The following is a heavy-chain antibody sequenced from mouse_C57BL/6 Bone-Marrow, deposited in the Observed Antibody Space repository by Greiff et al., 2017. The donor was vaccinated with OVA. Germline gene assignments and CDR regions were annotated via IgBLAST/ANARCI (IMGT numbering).Heavy chain of an antibody. CDR1: GYTFTDYN. Sequence: VQLQQSGPELVKPGASVKMSCKASGYTFTDYNMHWVKQSHGKSLEWIGYINPNNGGTSYNQKFKGKATLTVNKSSSTAYMELRSLTSEDSAVYYGARSGDYDRYAMDYGGQGTSVTVSS. CDR3: ARSGDYDRYAMDY. CDR2: INPNNGGT. D-gene: IGHD2-4*01. J-gene: IGHJ4*01. V-gene: IGHV1-22*01.